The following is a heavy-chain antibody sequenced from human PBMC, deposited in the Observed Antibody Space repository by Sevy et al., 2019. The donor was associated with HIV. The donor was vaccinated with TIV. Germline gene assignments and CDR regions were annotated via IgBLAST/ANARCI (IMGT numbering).Heavy chain of an antibody. CDR1: GYSFTSYW. V-gene: IGHV5-51*01. CDR3: ARGSNGDYYDSSGYYRHYYYGMDV. Sequence: GESLKISCKGSGYSFTSYWIDWVRQMPGKGLEWMGIIYPGDSDTRYSPSFQGQVTISADKSISTAYLQWSSLKASDTAMYYCARGSNGDYYDSSGYYRHYYYGMDVWGQGTTVTVSS. CDR2: IYPGDSDT. J-gene: IGHJ6*02. D-gene: IGHD3-22*01.